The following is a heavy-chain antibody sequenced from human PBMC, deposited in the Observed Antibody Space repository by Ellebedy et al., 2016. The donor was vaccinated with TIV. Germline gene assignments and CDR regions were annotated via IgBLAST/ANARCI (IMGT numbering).Heavy chain of an antibody. J-gene: IGHJ5*02. D-gene: IGHD6-13*01. Sequence: SETLSLTCTVSGDSVSSEDYYWSWIRQFPGRGLEWLGYIYESGTTDYNPSLKSRVTMSIDASKNQFSLRLSSVTAADTAVYYCARERLEAAGLGGWIDPWGPGTLVTVSS. V-gene: IGHV4-61*08. CDR2: IYESGTT. CDR3: ARERLEAAGLGGWIDP. CDR1: GDSVSSEDYY.